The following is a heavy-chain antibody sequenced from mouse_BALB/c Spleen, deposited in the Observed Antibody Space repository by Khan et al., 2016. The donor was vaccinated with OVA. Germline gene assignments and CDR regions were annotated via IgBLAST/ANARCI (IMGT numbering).Heavy chain of an antibody. V-gene: IGHV1S81*02. CDR2: INPSNGGT. D-gene: IGHD1-1*01. Sequence: QVQLQQPGAELVKPGASVKLSCKASGYTFTSYYMYWVKQRPGQGLEWIGEINPSNGGTNVNEKFKNKATLTVDKSSSTAYMELSSLTSEDSAVYYCTRGGYGSPCAYWGQGTLVTVSA. CDR1: GYTFTSYY. CDR3: TRGGYGSPCAY. J-gene: IGHJ3*01.